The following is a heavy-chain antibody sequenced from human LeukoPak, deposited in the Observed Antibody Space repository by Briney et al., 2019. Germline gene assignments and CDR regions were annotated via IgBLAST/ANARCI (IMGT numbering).Heavy chain of an antibody. CDR2: IRYDGSNK. V-gene: IGHV3-30*02. Sequence: GGSLRLSCAASGFTFSSYAMHWVRQAPGKGLEWVAFIRYDGSNKYYADSVKGRFTISRDNSKNTLYLQMNSLRPEDTALYYCARDRGVSGNYYDYWGQGTLVTVSS. CDR3: ARDRGVSGNYYDY. D-gene: IGHD3-10*01. CDR1: GFTFSSYA. J-gene: IGHJ4*02.